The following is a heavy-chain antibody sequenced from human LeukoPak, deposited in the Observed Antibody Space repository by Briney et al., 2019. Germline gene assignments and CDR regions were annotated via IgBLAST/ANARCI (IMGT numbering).Heavy chain of an antibody. CDR2: TYYSGTT. Sequence: SETLSLTCTVSGGSFSGYYWSWVRQPPGKGLEWIGYTYYSGTTNYNPSLKSRVTISLDTSRNQFSLKLSSVTAADTAVYFCARAGGSCSGDCCTFDSWGQGTLVTVSS. V-gene: IGHV4-59*01. CDR3: ARAGGSCSGDCCTFDS. CDR1: GGSFSGYY. J-gene: IGHJ4*02. D-gene: IGHD2-21*02.